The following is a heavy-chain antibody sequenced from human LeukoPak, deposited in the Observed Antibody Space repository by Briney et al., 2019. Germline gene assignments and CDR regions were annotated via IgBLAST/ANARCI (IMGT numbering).Heavy chain of an antibody. CDR2: ISASGDST. V-gene: IGHV3-23*01. CDR1: RFTFSSYT. J-gene: IGHJ4*02. Sequence: GGSLRLSCAASRFTFSSYTMAWVRQVPGEGLEWVSAISASGDSTYYADSVKGRFTFSRDNSQNTLSLQMNSLRAEDTAVYYCAKSSCSSTSCYTAFFDYWGQGTLVTVSS. D-gene: IGHD2-2*02. CDR3: AKSSCSSTSCYTAFFDY.